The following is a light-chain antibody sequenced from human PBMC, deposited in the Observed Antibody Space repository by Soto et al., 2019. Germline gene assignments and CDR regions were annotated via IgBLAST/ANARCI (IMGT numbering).Light chain of an antibody. V-gene: IGKV3-20*01. J-gene: IGKJ4*01. CDR3: QQYNNWPLT. CDR1: QSVIGRQ. Sequence: DIVLTQSPGTLSLSPGERATLSCRASQSVIGRQLAWYQHKPGQAPRLLIYGASNRATGIADRFSGSGSGTDFTLTISRLEPEDFAVYYCQQYNNWPLTFGGGTKVDIK. CDR2: GAS.